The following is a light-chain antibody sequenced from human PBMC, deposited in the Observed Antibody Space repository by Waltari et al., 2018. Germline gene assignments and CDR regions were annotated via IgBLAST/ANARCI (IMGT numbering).Light chain of an antibody. V-gene: IGLV1-40*01. Sequence: QSVLPQPPSVSGAPGQRVTISCTGNSPNLGAGYDVHWYQHLPGTAPKLLIYGNSNRPSGVPARFSGSKSGTSASLAITGLQAEDEADYYCQSYDNNPYVVFGGGTKLTVL. J-gene: IGLJ2*01. CDR3: QSYDNNPYVV. CDR1: SPNLGAGYD. CDR2: GNS.